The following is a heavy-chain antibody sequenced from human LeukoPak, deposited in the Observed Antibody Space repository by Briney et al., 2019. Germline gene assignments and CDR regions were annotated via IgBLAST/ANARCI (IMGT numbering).Heavy chain of an antibody. J-gene: IGHJ4*01. CDR2: FAPEDGER. CDR1: GYSLTDFS. V-gene: IGHV1-24*01. CDR3: TAGVAVSRWYYFDY. D-gene: IGHD6-13*01. Sequence: ASVKVSCKVSGYSLTDFSINWVRQAPGKGFEWMGGFAPEDGERIYAQKFQGRVTMTGDTSADTAYMELSSLKSEDTAVYFCTAGVAVSRWYYFDYWGQGTLVTVSS.